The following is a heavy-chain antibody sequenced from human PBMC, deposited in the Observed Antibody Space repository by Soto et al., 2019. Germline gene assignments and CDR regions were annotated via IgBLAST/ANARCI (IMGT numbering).Heavy chain of an antibody. CDR3: ARGGVGAVAGTDWFDP. D-gene: IGHD6-19*01. CDR1: GGSFSGYY. V-gene: IGHV4-34*01. J-gene: IGHJ5*02. CDR2: INHSGST. Sequence: PSETLSLTCAVYGGSFSGYYWSWIRQPPGKGLEWIGEINHSGSTNYNPSLKSRVTISVDTSKNQFSLKLSSVTAADTAVYYCARGGVGAVAGTDWFDPWGQGTLVTVSS.